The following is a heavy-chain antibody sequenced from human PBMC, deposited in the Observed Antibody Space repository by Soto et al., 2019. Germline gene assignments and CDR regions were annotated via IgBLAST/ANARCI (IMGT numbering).Heavy chain of an antibody. J-gene: IGHJ5*02. D-gene: IGHD4-17*01. Sequence: SGGSLRLSCSASGFTFSSDPMSWVRQAPGKGLEWVSAISGSGGSTYYADSVKGRFTISRDNSKNTLYLQMNSLRAEDTAVYYCATWTTVTTSTWGQGTLVTVSS. CDR2: ISGSGGST. V-gene: IGHV3-23*01. CDR3: ATWTTVTTST. CDR1: GFTFSSDP.